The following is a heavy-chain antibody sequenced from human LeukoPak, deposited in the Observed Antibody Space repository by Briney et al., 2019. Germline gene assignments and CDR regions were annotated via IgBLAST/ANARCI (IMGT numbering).Heavy chain of an antibody. D-gene: IGHD2-15*01. CDR3: ARQAAVRTLFDY. CDR2: IYYSGST. Sequence: SETLSLTCTVSGGSISSYYWSWIRQPPGKGLEWIGYIYYSGSTNYNPSLKSRVTISVDTSKNQFSLKLSSVTAADTAVYYCARQAAVRTLFDYWGQGTLVTVSS. J-gene: IGHJ4*02. CDR1: GGSISSYY. V-gene: IGHV4-59*08.